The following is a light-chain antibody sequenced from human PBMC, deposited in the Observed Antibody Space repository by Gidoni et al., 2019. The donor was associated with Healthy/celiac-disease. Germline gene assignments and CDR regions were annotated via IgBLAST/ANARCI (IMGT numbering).Light chain of an antibody. Sequence: SYVLPQPPSVSVAPGPTASITCGGNNIGSKSVHWYQQQPGQAPVLVVYDDSDRPSGIPERFSGSNSGTTATLTISRVEAGDEADYYCPVWDSSSDHVVFGGGTKLTVL. CDR2: DDS. V-gene: IGLV3-21*02. CDR3: PVWDSSSDHVV. J-gene: IGLJ2*01. CDR1: NIGSKS.